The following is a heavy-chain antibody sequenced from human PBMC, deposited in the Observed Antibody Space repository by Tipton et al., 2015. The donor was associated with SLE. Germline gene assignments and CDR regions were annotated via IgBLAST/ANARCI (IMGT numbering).Heavy chain of an antibody. CDR2: IHYTGSA. CDR3: AGGLAVAGTRDY. V-gene: IGHV4-31*03. J-gene: IGHJ4*02. D-gene: IGHD6-19*01. CDR1: GDSISSGAYY. Sequence: TLSLTCSVSGDSISSGAYYWGWIRQHPGKGLEWIGYIHYTGSAYYNPSFRSRFTLSVDTSKNQFSLRLNSVTAADTAVYYCAGGLAVAGTRDYWGQGTLVTVSS.